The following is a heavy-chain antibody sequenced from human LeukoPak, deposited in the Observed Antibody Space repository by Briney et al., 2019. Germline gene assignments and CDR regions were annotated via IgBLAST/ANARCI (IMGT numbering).Heavy chain of an antibody. CDR2: INPKSGDT. CDR1: GHTFSRSY. V-gene: IGHV1-2*06. J-gene: IGHJ5*02. CDR3: GRGIQSFDP. Sequence: ASVKVSCKASGHTFSRSYMHWVRQAPGQGLEWMGRINPKSGDTNYAQKFQDRVTMTRDTSMSTAYMEISRLRYDDTAIYYCGRGIQSFDPWGQGTLVTVSS.